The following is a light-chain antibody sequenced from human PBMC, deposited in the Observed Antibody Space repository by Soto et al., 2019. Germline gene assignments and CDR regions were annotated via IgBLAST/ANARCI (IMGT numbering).Light chain of an antibody. CDR1: QSVSSN. V-gene: IGKV3-20*01. CDR3: QQYGTSPWT. J-gene: IGKJ1*01. Sequence: EIVMTQSTATLSVSPGERATLSCRASQSVSSNLAWYQQKPGQAPRLLIYGASNRATGIPDRFSGSGSGTDFTLSISRLEPEDFAVYHCQQYGTSPWTFGQGTKVDIK. CDR2: GAS.